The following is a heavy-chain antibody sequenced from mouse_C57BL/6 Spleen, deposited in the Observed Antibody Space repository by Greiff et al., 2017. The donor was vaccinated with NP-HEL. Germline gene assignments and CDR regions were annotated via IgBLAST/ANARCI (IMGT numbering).Heavy chain of an antibody. V-gene: IGHV1-52*01. CDR3: ARWDYGSSLAY. CDR2: IDPSDSET. CDR1: GYTFTSYW. Sequence: QVQLQQPGAELVRPGSSVKLSCKASGYTFTSYWMHWVKQRPIQGLEWIGNIDPSDSETHYNQKFKDKATLTVDKSSSTAYMQRSSLTTEDSAVYYCARWDYGSSLAYWGQGTTLTVSS. D-gene: IGHD1-1*01. J-gene: IGHJ2*01.